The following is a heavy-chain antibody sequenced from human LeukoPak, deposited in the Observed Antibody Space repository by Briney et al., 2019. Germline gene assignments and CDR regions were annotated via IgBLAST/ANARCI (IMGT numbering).Heavy chain of an antibody. CDR3: ARVWETYDFWVGDAFDI. J-gene: IGHJ3*02. Sequence: AGGSLRLSCAASGFTFSSYAMSWVRQAPGKGLEWVSAISGSGGSTYYADSVKGRFTISRDNSKNTLYLQMNSLRAEDTAVYYCARVWETYDFWVGDAFDIWGQGTMVTVSS. V-gene: IGHV3-23*01. CDR2: ISGSGGST. CDR1: GFTFSSYA. D-gene: IGHD3-3*01.